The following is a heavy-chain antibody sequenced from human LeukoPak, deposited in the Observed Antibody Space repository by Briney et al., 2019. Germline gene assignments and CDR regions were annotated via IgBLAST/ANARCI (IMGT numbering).Heavy chain of an antibody. Sequence: TGGSLRLSCAASGFTFSSYAMSWVRQAPGKGLEWVSGISGSGGSTYYADSVKGRFTISRDNSKNTLYLQINSLRAEDTAVYYCAKDSYYYGSGSTFDYWGQGTLVTVSS. CDR3: AKDSYYYGSGSTFDY. CDR2: ISGSGGST. J-gene: IGHJ4*02. V-gene: IGHV3-23*01. D-gene: IGHD3-10*01. CDR1: GFTFSSYA.